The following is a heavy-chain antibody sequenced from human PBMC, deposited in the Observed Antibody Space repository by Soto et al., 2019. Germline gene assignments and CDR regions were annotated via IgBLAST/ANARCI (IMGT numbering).Heavy chain of an antibody. D-gene: IGHD1-26*01. CDR1: GFTFSNAW. J-gene: IGHJ6*02. V-gene: IGHV3-15*07. Sequence: GGSLRLSCAASGFTFSNAWMNWVRQAPGKGLEWVGRIKSKTDGGTTDYAAPVKGRFTISRDDSKNTLYLQMNSLKTEDTAVYYCTTRTGGSYDYYYYYGMDVWGQGTTVTVSS. CDR2: IKSKTDGGTT. CDR3: TTRTGGSYDYYYYYGMDV.